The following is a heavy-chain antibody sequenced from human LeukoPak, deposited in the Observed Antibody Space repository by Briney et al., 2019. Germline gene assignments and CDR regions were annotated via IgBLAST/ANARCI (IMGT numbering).Heavy chain of an antibody. CDR1: GGSFSGYY. CDR3: AREGPVPAAMVVYYYYGMDV. J-gene: IGHJ6*02. Sequence: SETLSLTCAVYGGSFSGYYWSWIRQPPGKGLEWIGEINHSGSTNYNPSLKSRVTISVDTSKNQFSLKLSSVTAADTAVYYCAREGPVPAAMVVYYYYGMDVWGQGTTVTVSS. V-gene: IGHV4-34*01. CDR2: INHSGST. D-gene: IGHD2-2*01.